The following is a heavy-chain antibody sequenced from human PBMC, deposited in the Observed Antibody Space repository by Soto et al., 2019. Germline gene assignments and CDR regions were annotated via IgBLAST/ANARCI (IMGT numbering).Heavy chain of an antibody. V-gene: IGHV1-2*04. CDR1: GYTFTGYY. Sequence: ASVKVSCKASGYTFTGYYMHWVRQAPGQGLEWMGWINPSSGGTNYAQKFQGWVTMTRDTSISTAYMELSRLRSDDTAVYYCARDSKVSSGSYGMDVWGQGTTVTVSS. J-gene: IGHJ6*02. D-gene: IGHD6-25*01. CDR2: INPSSGGT. CDR3: ARDSKVSSGSYGMDV.